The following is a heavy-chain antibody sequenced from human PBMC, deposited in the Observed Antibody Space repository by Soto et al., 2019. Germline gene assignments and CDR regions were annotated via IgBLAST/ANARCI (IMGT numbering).Heavy chain of an antibody. D-gene: IGHD3-22*01. CDR3: TLKRSYYSSSALEENGLDV. J-gene: IGHJ3*01. CDR1: GFTFSGSA. V-gene: IGHV3-73*01. Sequence: GGSLRLSCAASGFTFSGSAMHWVRQASGKGLEWVGRIRSKANSYATAYAASVKGRFTISRDDSKNTAYLQMNSLKTDEAAVDYYTLKRSYYSSSALEENGLDVWGQGTMVTVSS. CDR2: IRSKANSYAT.